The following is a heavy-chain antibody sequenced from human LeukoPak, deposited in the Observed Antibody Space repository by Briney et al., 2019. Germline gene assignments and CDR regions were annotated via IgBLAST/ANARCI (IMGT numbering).Heavy chain of an antibody. D-gene: IGHD5-18*01. CDR3: ARKRYTAMGYFDC. J-gene: IGHJ4*02. Sequence: SETLSLTCTVSGGSISSYYWSWIRQPPGKGLEWIGYIYYSGSTNYDPSLKSRVTISVDTSKNQFSLKLSSVTAADTAVYYCARKRYTAMGYFDCWGQGTLVTVSS. CDR2: IYYSGST. CDR1: GGSISSYY. V-gene: IGHV4-59*01.